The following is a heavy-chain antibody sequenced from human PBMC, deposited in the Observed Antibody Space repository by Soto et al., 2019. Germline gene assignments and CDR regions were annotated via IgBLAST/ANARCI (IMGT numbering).Heavy chain of an antibody. V-gene: IGHV1-18*01. CDR3: ARVVVVATNWFDP. J-gene: IGHJ5*02. Sequence: ASVKVSCKASGYSFTSYGITWVRQAPGQGLEWMGWISAYNGDTNYAQNLHGRVTMTTDTSTSTVYMELRTLTSDETAVDYCARVVVVATNWFDPWGQGTLVTVSS. CDR1: GYSFTSYG. CDR2: ISAYNGDT. D-gene: IGHD2-15*01.